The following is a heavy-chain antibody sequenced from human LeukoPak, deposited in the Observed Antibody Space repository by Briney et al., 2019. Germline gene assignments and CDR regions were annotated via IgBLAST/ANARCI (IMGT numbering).Heavy chain of an antibody. CDR3: ARGLGSSSWTFYYYMDV. Sequence: SETLSLTCAASGFTFSSYYWSWIRQPPGKGLEWIGYIYYSGSTNYNPSLKSRVTISVDTSKNQFSLKLSSVTAADTAVYYCARGLGSSSWTFYYYMDVWGKGTTVTVSS. D-gene: IGHD6-13*01. CDR1: GFTFSSYY. V-gene: IGHV4-59*01. J-gene: IGHJ6*03. CDR2: IYYSGST.